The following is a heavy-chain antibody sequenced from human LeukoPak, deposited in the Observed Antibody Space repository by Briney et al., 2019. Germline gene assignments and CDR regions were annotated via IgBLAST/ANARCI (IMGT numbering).Heavy chain of an antibody. V-gene: IGHV3-48*03. CDR2: ISSSGSTI. D-gene: IGHD1-1*01. CDR3: ARNVYKFDY. J-gene: IGHJ4*02. Sequence: PGGSLRLFCAPSVFTVSSYEMNWVRHAPGEGLEWVSYISSSGSTIYYAHSVQGRFTISRDHAQHSLYLQMASLRAAHTSVYYCARNVYKFDYWGQGTLVTVSS. CDR1: VFTVSSYE.